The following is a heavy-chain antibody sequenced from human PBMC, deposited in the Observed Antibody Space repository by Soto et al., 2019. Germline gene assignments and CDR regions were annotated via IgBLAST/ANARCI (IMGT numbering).Heavy chain of an antibody. CDR3: AKDQGSSWYEIDY. V-gene: IGHV3-23*01. CDR2: ISGSGGST. CDR1: GFPFVNHA. J-gene: IGHJ4*02. Sequence: PGGSLSLSCAATGFPFVNHALTWVRQARGKGLEWVSTISGSGGSTYYADSVKGRFTISRDNSKNTLYLQMNSLRAEDTAVYYCAKDQGSSWYEIDYWGQGT. D-gene: IGHD6-13*01.